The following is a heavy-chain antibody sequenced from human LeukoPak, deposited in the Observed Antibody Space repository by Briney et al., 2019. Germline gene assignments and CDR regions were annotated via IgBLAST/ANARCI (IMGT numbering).Heavy chain of an antibody. CDR2: INPNSGGT. CDR3: ARDNSYGYLMSY. V-gene: IGHV1-2*02. D-gene: IGHD5-18*01. J-gene: IGHJ4*02. Sequence: ASVNVSCKASGYTFTGYYMHWVRQAPGQGLEWMGWINPNSGGTNYAQKFQGRVTMTRDTSISTAYMELSRLRSDDTAVYYCARDNSYGYLMSYWGQGPLVTVFS. CDR1: GYTFTGYY.